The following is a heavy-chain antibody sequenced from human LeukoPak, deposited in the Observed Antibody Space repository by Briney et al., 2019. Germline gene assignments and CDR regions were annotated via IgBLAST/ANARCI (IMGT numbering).Heavy chain of an antibody. CDR1: GFTFSSYG. CDR3: AKDLDIVVVVAATPFDP. D-gene: IGHD2-15*01. J-gene: IGHJ5*02. CDR2: ISGSGGST. V-gene: IGHV3-23*01. Sequence: GGSLRLSCAASGFTFSSYGMSWVRQAPGKGLEWVSAISGSGGSTYYADSVKGRFTSPRDNSKNTLYLQMNSLRAEDTAVYYCAKDLDIVVVVAATPFDPWGQGTLVTVSS.